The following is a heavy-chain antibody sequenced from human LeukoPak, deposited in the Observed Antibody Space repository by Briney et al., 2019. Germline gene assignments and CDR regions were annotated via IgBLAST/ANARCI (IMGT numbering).Heavy chain of an antibody. D-gene: IGHD3-10*01. Sequence: SETLSLTCAVYGGSFSGYYWTWVRQPPGKGLEWIGEINHKGATNYNPSLKSRVAISLDTSKNQFFLKLSSVTAADTAVYYCARGPHFYGSGSYEYSYYYYYYGMDVWGKGTAVTVSS. CDR1: GGSFSGYY. V-gene: IGHV4-34*01. J-gene: IGHJ6*04. CDR2: INHKGAT. CDR3: ARGPHFYGSGSYEYSYYYYYYGMDV.